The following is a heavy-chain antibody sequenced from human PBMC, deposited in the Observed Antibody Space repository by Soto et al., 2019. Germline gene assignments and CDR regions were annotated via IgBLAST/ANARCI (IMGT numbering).Heavy chain of an antibody. CDR3: ARDRVRARGIFEYYYGMDV. Sequence: GGSLRLSCAASGFTFSDYDINWVRQAPGKGLGWVSYSSRSGSAIYYADSVKGRFTISRDNAKNSLYLQMNSLRAEDTAVYYCARDRVRARGIFEYYYGMDVWGQATTVTVCS. J-gene: IGHJ6*02. CDR2: SSRSGSAI. V-gene: IGHV3-48*03. D-gene: IGHD3-10*01. CDR1: GFTFSDYD.